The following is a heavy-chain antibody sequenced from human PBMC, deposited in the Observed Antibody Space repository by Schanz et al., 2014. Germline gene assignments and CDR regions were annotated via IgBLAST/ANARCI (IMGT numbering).Heavy chain of an antibody. J-gene: IGHJ4*02. CDR1: GLTFTSAC. V-gene: IGHV3-23*04. CDR2: ISGSGGST. CDR3: ARGGFGEVSYFDY. Sequence: EVQLVESGGGLVQPGGSLRLSCATSGLTFTSACMNWVRQAPGKGLEWVSAISGSGGSTYYADSVKGRFTMSRDNAKNSLYLQMNSLRPEDTAVYYCARGGFGEVSYFDYWGQGALVTVSS. D-gene: IGHD3-10*01.